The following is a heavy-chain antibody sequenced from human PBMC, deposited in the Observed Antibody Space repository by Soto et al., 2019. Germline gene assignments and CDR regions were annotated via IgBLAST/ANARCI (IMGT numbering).Heavy chain of an antibody. J-gene: IGHJ4*02. CDR3: ASDYYGSGSYYFH. V-gene: IGHV1-8*01. Sequence: ASVKFSCKASGYTFTSYDINWVRQATGQGLEWMGWMNPNSGNTGYAQKFQGRVTMTRNTSISTAYMELSSLRSEDTAVYYCASDYYGSGSYYFHWGQGTLVTVS. D-gene: IGHD3-10*01. CDR1: GYTFTSYD. CDR2: MNPNSGNT.